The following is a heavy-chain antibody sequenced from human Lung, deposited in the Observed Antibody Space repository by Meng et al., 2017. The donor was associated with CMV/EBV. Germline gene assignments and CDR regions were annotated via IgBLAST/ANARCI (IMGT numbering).Heavy chain of an antibody. CDR1: GYSFATYW. V-gene: IGHV5-51*01. D-gene: IGHD6-13*01. CDR3: ARHYDSSWFGY. Sequence: GGSLRLXXKSSGYSFATYWIGWVRQMPGKDLEWMGMIYCGDSKTIYSPFFQGQVTISADKSISTAYLQWSSLQASDTAMYYCARHYDSSWFGYWGQGTRVTVSS. J-gene: IGHJ4*02. CDR2: IYCGDSKT.